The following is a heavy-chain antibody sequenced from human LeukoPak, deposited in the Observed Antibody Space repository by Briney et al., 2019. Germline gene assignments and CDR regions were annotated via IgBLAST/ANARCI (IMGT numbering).Heavy chain of an antibody. CDR3: ARHRGSTASTFEI. CDR2: IHYSGST. D-gene: IGHD2-21*02. J-gene: IGHJ3*02. CDR1: GGSINNYY. Sequence: SETLSLTCTVSGGSINNYYWSWIRQPPGKGLEWIGYIHYSGSTNYNPSLKSRVTMSVNTSKNQFSLKVNSVTAADTAVYFCARHRGSTASTFEIWGQGTMATVSS. V-gene: IGHV4-59*08.